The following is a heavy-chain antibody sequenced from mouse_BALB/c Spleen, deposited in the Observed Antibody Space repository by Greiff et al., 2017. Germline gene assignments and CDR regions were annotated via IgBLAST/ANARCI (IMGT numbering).Heavy chain of an antibody. Sequence: EVKVEESGPGLVKPSQSLSLTCTVTGYSITSDYAWNWIRQFPGNKLEWMGYISYSGSTSYNPSLKSRISITRDTSKNQFFLQLNSVTTEDTATYYCARFNYGNYYAMDYWGQGTSVTVSS. CDR2: ISYSGST. V-gene: IGHV3-2*02. CDR1: GYSITSDYA. D-gene: IGHD2-1*01. J-gene: IGHJ4*01. CDR3: ARFNYGNYYAMDY.